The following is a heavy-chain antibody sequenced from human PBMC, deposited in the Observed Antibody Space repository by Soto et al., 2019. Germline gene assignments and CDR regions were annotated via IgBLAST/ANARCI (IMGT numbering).Heavy chain of an antibody. J-gene: IGHJ4*02. Sequence: QVQLQESGPGLLKPSQTLSLTCTVSGGSISSGNYYWSWIRQPPGEGLEWIGFISYSGTTHYSASLRSRVSISVDTSKNQFSLDLSSVTAADTAVYYCATMGTPVTGLYYFDYWGQGTLVTVSS. CDR2: ISYSGTT. CDR3: ATMGTPVTGLYYFDY. D-gene: IGHD4-17*01. V-gene: IGHV4-30-4*01. CDR1: GGSISSGNYY.